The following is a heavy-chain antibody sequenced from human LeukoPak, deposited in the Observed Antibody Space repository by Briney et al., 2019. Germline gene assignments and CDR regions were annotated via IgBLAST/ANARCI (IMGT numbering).Heavy chain of an antibody. J-gene: IGHJ4*02. V-gene: IGHV3-53*01. CDR3: ARAAYDSNGFTANHDY. Sequence: GGSLRLSCAASGFTVSSNYMSWVRQALGKGLEWVSVLYSDGTTYYADSVKGRFTISRDNSKNTLYLQMNNLRAEDTAVYYCARAAYDSNGFTANHDYWGQGTLVTVSS. D-gene: IGHD3-22*01. CDR1: GFTVSSNY. CDR2: LYSDGTT.